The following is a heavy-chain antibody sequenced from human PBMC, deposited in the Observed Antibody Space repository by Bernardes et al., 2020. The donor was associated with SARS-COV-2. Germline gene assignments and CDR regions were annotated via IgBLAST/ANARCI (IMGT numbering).Heavy chain of an antibody. CDR2: IWYDGSNK. J-gene: IGHJ4*02. V-gene: IGHV3-33*01. Sequence: GGSLRLSCAASGFTISSYGMHWVRQAPGKGLEWVAVIWYDGSNKYYADSVKGRFTISRDNSKNTLYLQMNSLRAEDTAVYYCARDRGGAVAGTNYYFDYWGQGTLVTVSS. CDR3: ARDRGGAVAGTNYYFDY. D-gene: IGHD6-19*01. CDR1: GFTISSYG.